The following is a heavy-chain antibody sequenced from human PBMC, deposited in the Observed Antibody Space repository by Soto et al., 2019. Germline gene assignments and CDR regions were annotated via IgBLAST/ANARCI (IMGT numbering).Heavy chain of an antibody. CDR1: GGSISSYY. J-gene: IGHJ6*02. D-gene: IGHD6-6*01. Sequence: SETLSLTCTVSGGSISSYYWSWIQQPPGKGLEWIGYIYYSGSTNYNPSLKSRVTISVDTSKNQFSLKLSSVTAADTAVYYCASGSSPYYYYYGMDVWGQGTTVTVSS. CDR3: ASGSSPYYYYYGMDV. CDR2: IYYSGST. V-gene: IGHV4-59*01.